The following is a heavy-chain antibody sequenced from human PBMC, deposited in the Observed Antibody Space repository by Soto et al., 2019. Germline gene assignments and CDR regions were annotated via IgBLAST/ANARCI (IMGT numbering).Heavy chain of an antibody. Sequence: QVQLVQSGAEVKKPGSSVKVSCKASGGTFSSYAISWVRQSPGQGLEWMGGILPIVGTANYAQKFQGRVTITADESTSTAYRELSSLRSEDTAVYYCASAIYFRGLYYDYGMDVWGQGTTVTVSS. V-gene: IGHV1-69*01. CDR2: ILPIVGTA. CDR1: GGTFSSYA. CDR3: ASAIYFRGLYYDYGMDV. D-gene: IGHD3-10*02. J-gene: IGHJ6*02.